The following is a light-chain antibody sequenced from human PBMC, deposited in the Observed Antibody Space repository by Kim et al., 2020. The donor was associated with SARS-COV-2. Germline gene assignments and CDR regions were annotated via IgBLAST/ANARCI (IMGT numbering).Light chain of an antibody. CDR3: QAWDSSTAV. CDR2: QHS. J-gene: IGLJ1*01. V-gene: IGLV3-1*01. Sequence: SVSPGQTASITCSGDKLGDKYACWYQQKPGQSPVVVIYQHSKRPSGIPERFSGSNSGNTATLTISGTQAMDEADYYCQAWDSSTAVFGTGTKVTVL. CDR1: KLGDKY.